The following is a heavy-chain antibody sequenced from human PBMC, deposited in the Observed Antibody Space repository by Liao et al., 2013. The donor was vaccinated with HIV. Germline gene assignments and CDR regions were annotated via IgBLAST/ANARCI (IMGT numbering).Heavy chain of an antibody. J-gene: IGHJ2*01. CDR2: IHFDGTT. V-gene: IGHV4-61*02. CDR1: GVFISTGGFY. D-gene: IGHD3-3*01. Sequence: QVQLQESGPGLVRPSETLSLTCSVSGVFISTGGFYWNWIRQPAGKGLEWIGRIHFDGTTNHNPSLMSRVSISLDTSRNEVSLSLTSVTAADTAVYYCARAYTIFGSQGPPGTFDLWGRSAPFVAVSS. CDR3: ARAYTIFGSQGPPGTFDL.